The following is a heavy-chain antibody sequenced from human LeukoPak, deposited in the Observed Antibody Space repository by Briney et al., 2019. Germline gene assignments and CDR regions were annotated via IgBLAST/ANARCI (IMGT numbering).Heavy chain of an antibody. CDR1: GGSISRYY. CDR3: ARVGTIFGNGGPFDL. J-gene: IGHJ2*01. D-gene: IGHD3-3*01. CDR2: IYTSVSS. V-gene: IGHV4-4*07. Sequence: SETLSLTCTVSGGSISRYYWSWIRQPAGKGLEWIGRIYTSVSSNYNPSLKSRVTMSLDTSKNQVSLKLTSVTAADTAVYYCARVGTIFGNGGPFDLWGRGTLVTVSS.